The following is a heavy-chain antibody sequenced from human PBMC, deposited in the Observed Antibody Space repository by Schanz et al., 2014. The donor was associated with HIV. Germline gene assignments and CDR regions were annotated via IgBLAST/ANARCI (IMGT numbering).Heavy chain of an antibody. CDR3: ARDLYCGGDCYAPYWYFDL. J-gene: IGHJ2*01. V-gene: IGHV3-23*01. CDR1: GFTFSSHA. D-gene: IGHD2-21*02. CDR2: ISGSGGRT. Sequence: EVQLLESGGGLVQPGGSLRLSCAASGFTFSSHAMSWVRQAAGKGLEWVSSISGSGGRTYHADSVKGRFTISRDNAKNSLYLQMNSLRAEDTAVYFCARDLYCGGDCYAPYWYFDLWGRGTLVTVSS.